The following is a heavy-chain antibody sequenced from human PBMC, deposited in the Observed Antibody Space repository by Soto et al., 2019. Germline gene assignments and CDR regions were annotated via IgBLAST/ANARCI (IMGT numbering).Heavy chain of an antibody. Sequence: GGTLRLSCVPSGFTLSTYAMYWVRQAPRQGLEWVSGIRASGSRTYYADSVKGRFTISRDRSENTLFLQMNSLRADDTAVYFCAKDPNGDYVGGFEFWGQGTMVTVSS. CDR3: AKDPNGDYVGGFEF. CDR2: IRASGSRT. V-gene: IGHV3-23*01. D-gene: IGHD4-17*01. J-gene: IGHJ3*01. CDR1: GFTLSTYA.